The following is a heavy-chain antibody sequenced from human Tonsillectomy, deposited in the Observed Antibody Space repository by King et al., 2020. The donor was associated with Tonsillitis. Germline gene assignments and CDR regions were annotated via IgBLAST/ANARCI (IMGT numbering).Heavy chain of an antibody. Sequence: VQLVESGGGLVKPGRSLRLSCAASGFTFNDYYMSWIRQAPGKGLEWVSYISTSSSYTSYADSVKGRFTISRDNSKNSLFLQMNSLRADDTAVYYCARAWFYYDSSGYYLEYYFDYWGQGTLVTVSS. CDR1: GFTFNDYY. CDR3: ARAWFYYDSSGYYLEYYFDY. CDR2: ISTSSSYT. J-gene: IGHJ4*02. D-gene: IGHD3-22*01. V-gene: IGHV3-11*06.